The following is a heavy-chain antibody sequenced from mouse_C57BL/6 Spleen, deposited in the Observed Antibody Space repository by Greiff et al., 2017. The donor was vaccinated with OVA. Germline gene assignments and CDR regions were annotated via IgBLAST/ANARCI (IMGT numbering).Heavy chain of an antibody. D-gene: IGHD2-5*01. CDR2: IDPSDSYT. V-gene: IGHV1-50*01. Sequence: QVQLQQPGAELVKPGASVKLSCKASGYTFTSYWMQWVKQRPGQGLEWIGEIDPSDSYTNYNQKFKGKATLTVDTSSSTAYMQLSSLTSEDSAVYYGARRAYSNYVDAMDYWGQGTSGTVSS. J-gene: IGHJ4*01. CDR1: GYTFTSYW. CDR3: ARRAYSNYVDAMDY.